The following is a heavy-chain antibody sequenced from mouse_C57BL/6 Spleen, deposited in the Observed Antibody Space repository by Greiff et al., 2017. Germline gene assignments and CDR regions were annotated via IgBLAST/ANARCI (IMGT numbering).Heavy chain of an antibody. V-gene: IGHV5-17*01. CDR3: ARGGLPDFDY. Sequence: EVKLVESGGGLVKPGGSLKLSCAASGFTFSDYGMHCVRQAPEKGLEWVAYISSGSSTIYYADTVKGRFTISRDNAKNTLFLQMTSLRSEDTAMYYCARGGLPDFDYWGQGTTLTVSS. J-gene: IGHJ2*01. D-gene: IGHD2-4*01. CDR1: GFTFSDYG. CDR2: ISSGSSTI.